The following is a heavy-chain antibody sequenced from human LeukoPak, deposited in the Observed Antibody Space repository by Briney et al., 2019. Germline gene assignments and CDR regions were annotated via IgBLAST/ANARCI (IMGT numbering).Heavy chain of an antibody. CDR3: ARYLISGYSYGFDY. J-gene: IGHJ4*02. D-gene: IGHD5-18*01. CDR1: VASISSFY. CDR2: IYYSGRT. V-gene: IGHV4-59*08. Sequence: SETLSLTCTVSVASISSFYWSWIRQPPGEGLGWIWYIYYSGRTNYNPSLKSPVTISVNTSNNHFPLKLSSVTPADTAVYYCARYLISGYSYGFDYWGQGTLVTVSS.